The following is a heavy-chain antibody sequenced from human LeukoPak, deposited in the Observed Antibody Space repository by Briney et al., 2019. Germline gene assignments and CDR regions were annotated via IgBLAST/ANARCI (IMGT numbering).Heavy chain of an antibody. CDR1: DGSISSYY. J-gene: IGHJ6*03. CDR3: ARYQYSSSSDYYYYYYMDV. D-gene: IGHD6-6*01. V-gene: IGHV4-59*01. Sequence: TSETLSLTCTVSDGSISSYYWSWIRQPPGKGLEWIGYIYYSGSTNYNPSLKSRVTISVDTSKNQFSLKLSSVTAADTAVYYCARYQYSSSSDYYYYYYMDVRGKGTTVTVSS. CDR2: IYYSGST.